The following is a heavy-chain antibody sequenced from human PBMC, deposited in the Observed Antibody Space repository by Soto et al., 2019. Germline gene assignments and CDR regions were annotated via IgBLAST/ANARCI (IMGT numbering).Heavy chain of an antibody. CDR3: ARTPPDGYYYYYRMDV. Sequence: EVQLLESGGGLVQPGGSLRLSCAASGFTFSSYAMTWVRQAPGKGLEWVSAIGDGAGHSYYADSVKGRFTISRDNSNSTLYLPMNSLRAEDTAVYYCARTPPDGYYYYYRMDVWGQGTTVAVSS. CDR1: GFTFSSYA. J-gene: IGHJ6*02. CDR2: IGDGAGHS. V-gene: IGHV3-23*01.